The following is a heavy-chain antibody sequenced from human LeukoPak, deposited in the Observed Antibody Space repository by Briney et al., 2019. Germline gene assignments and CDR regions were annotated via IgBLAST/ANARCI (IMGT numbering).Heavy chain of an antibody. CDR1: GFTFSNYW. J-gene: IGHJ4*02. CDR2: ISGSGDTI. D-gene: IGHD2-2*02. CDR3: AKAYLLDY. Sequence: PGGSLRLSCVASGFTFSNYWMSWVRQAPGKGLEWVSGISGSGDTIYYADSVKGRFTISRDNSKNTLYLQMNSLRAEDTAVYYCAKAYLLDYWGQGTLVTVSS. V-gene: IGHV3-23*01.